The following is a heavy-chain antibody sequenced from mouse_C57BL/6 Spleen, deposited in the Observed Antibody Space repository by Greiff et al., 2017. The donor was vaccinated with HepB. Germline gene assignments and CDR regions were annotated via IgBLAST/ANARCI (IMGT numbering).Heavy chain of an antibody. CDR2: IYPGSGNT. V-gene: IGHV1-76*01. CDR3: ARGGYDSYFDY. CDR1: GYTFTDYY. Sequence: QVQLQQSGAELVRPGASVKLSCKASGYTFTDYYINWVKQRPGQGLEWIARIYPGSGNTYYNEKFKGKATLTAEKSSSNAYMQLSSLTSEDSAVYFCARGGYDSYFDYWGQGTTLTVSS. D-gene: IGHD2-4*01. J-gene: IGHJ2*01.